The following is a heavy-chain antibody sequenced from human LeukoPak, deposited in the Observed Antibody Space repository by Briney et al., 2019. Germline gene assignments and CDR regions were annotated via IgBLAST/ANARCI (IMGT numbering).Heavy chain of an antibody. Sequence: PSETLSLTCAVYGGSFSGYYWSWIRQPPGKGLEWIGEINHSGSNNYNPSLKSRVTISVDTSKNQFSLKLSSVTAADTAVYYCARDNRGVHSDALDIWGQGTMVTVSS. D-gene: IGHD2-8*02. J-gene: IGHJ3*02. CDR3: ARDNRGVHSDALDI. CDR2: INHSGSN. V-gene: IGHV4-34*01. CDR1: GGSFSGYY.